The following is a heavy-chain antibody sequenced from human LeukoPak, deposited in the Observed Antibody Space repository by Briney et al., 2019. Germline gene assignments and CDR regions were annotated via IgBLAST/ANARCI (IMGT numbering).Heavy chain of an antibody. J-gene: IGHJ4*02. CDR2: IYPDDSDT. V-gene: IGHV5-51*01. Sequence: GESLKISCQGSGYNFATYYIGWVCQMPGRGLEWMGIIYPDDSDTTYSPSFQGQVTISADKSITTAYLQWSSLKASDTAMYYCARRISFLSGTFDYWGQGILVTVSS. CDR1: GYNFATYY. D-gene: IGHD3-10*01. CDR3: ARRISFLSGTFDY.